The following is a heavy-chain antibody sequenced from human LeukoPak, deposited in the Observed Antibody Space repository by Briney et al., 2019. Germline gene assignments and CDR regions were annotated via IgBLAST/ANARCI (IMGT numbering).Heavy chain of an antibody. CDR3: ARAIRGYSGYDYTYYFDY. Sequence: PGGSLRLSCAASGFTFSDYYMSWIRQAPGKGLEWVSYISSSGSTIYYADSVKGRFTISRDNAKNSLYLQMNSLRAGDTAVYYCARAIRGYSGYDYTYYFDYWGQGTLVTVSS. D-gene: IGHD5-12*01. V-gene: IGHV3-11*01. J-gene: IGHJ4*02. CDR2: ISSSGSTI. CDR1: GFTFSDYY.